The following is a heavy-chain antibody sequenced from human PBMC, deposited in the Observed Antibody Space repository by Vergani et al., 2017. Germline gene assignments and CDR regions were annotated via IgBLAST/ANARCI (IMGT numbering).Heavy chain of an antibody. CDR1: GGTFSSYT. CDR2: IIPILGIA. D-gene: IGHD4-17*01. J-gene: IGHJ5*02. CDR3: ARERAYDGDYVGEQGNWFDP. V-gene: IGHV1-69*08. Sequence: QVQLVQSGAEVKKPGSSVKVSCKASGGTFSSYTISWVRQAPGQGLEWMGRIIPILGIANYAQKFQGRVTITADKSTSTAYMELSSLRSEDTAVYYCARERAYDGDYVGEQGNWFDPWGQGTLVTVSS.